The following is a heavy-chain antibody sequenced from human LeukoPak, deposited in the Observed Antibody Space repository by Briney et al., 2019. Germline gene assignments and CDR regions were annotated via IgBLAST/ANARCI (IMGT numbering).Heavy chain of an antibody. CDR3: VKSPGSGWPV. J-gene: IGHJ4*02. CDR1: GFTFSSFA. Sequence: GGSLRLSCAASGFTFSSFAMHWVRQAPGKGLEYLSAIYSDGSRTYYADSVKGRFTISRDNSKNTLYFEMSSLRVEDTAVYYCVKSPGSGWPVWGQGTLLTVSS. CDR2: IYSDGSRT. D-gene: IGHD6-19*01. V-gene: IGHV3-64D*06.